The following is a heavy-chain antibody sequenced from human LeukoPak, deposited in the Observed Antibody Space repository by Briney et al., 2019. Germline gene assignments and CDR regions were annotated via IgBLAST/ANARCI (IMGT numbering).Heavy chain of an antibody. CDR2: ISAYNGNT. CDR3: AGSVVPAAIGFGSGAFDI. V-gene: IGHV1-18*01. Sequence: GASVKVSCKASGYTFTSYGISWVRQAPGQGLEWMGWISAYNGNTNYAQKLQGRVTMTTDTSTSTAYMELRSLRSDDTAVYYCAGSVVPAAIGFGSGAFDIWGQGTMVTVSS. J-gene: IGHJ3*02. CDR1: GYTFTSYG. D-gene: IGHD2-2*02.